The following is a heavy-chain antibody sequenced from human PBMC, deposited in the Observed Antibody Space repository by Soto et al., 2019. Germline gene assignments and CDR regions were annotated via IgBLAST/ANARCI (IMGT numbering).Heavy chain of an antibody. CDR2: INHSGST. V-gene: IGHV4-34*01. J-gene: IGHJ5*02. Sequence: SETLSLTCAVYGGSFSGYYWSWIRQPPGKGLEWIGEINHSGSTNYNPSLKSRVTISIDTSKNQFSLKLSFVTAADTAVYYCARGHRSSGSINWFDPWGQGTLVTVSS. CDR3: ARGHRSSGSINWFDP. CDR1: GGSFSGYY. D-gene: IGHD3-22*01.